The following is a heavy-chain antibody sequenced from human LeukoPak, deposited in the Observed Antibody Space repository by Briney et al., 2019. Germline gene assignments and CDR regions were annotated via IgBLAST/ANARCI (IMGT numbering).Heavy chain of an antibody. CDR3: ANYGFTARNWFDP. CDR2: IYYSGST. Sequence: SETLSLTCTVSGGSISSSSYYWGWIRQPPGKGLEWIGSIYYSGSTYYNPSLKSRVTISVDTSKNQFSLKLSSVTAADTAVYYCANYGFTARNWFDPWGQGTLVTVSS. J-gene: IGHJ5*02. CDR1: GGSISSSSYY. D-gene: IGHD4-17*01. V-gene: IGHV4-39*07.